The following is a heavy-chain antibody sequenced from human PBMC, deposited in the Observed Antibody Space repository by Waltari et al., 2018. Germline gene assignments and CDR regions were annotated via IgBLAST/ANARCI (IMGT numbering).Heavy chain of an antibody. J-gene: IGHJ5*02. CDR1: GFTFSSYA. CDR3: AKDPNHIVVVPAASNWFDP. Sequence: EVQLLESGGGLVQPGGSLRLSCAASGFTFSSYAMSWVRQAPGTGLEWVSAISGSGGSTYYAESGKGRVTIARDNSKNTLYLQMNSLRAEDTAVYYCAKDPNHIVVVPAASNWFDPWGQGTLVTVSS. V-gene: IGHV3-23*01. D-gene: IGHD2-2*01. CDR2: ISGSGGST.